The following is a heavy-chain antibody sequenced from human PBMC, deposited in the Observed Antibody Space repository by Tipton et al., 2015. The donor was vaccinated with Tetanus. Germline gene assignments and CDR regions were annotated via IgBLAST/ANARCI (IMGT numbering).Heavy chain of an antibody. D-gene: IGHD6-6*01. Sequence: TLSLTCTVSGASISSNSYYWGWIRQAPGKGLDWIANIYYSGTSYYKPSLETRVTISIDTSKNQFSLKLSSVTAADTAVYYCVRHAFSSSSSIDYWGQGHLVTVSS. J-gene: IGHJ4*02. V-gene: IGHV4-39*01. CDR1: GASISSNSYY. CDR3: VRHAFSSSSSIDY. CDR2: IYYSGTS.